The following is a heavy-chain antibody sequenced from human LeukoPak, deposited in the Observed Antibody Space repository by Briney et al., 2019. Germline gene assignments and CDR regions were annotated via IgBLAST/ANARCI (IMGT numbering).Heavy chain of an antibody. V-gene: IGHV5-51*01. D-gene: IGHD3-3*01. Sequence: GESLKISCKGSGYSFHNYWIGWVRQMPGKGLEWMAIIFPYDSDTRYSPSFQGQVTISADKSFSTAYLQWNSLKASDTAMYYCARPGSGGPDYWGQGTLVTVSS. J-gene: IGHJ4*02. CDR3: ARPGSGGPDY. CDR1: GYSFHNYW. CDR2: IFPYDSDT.